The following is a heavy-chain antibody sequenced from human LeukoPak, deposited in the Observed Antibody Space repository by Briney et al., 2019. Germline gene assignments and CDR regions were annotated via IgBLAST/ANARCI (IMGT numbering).Heavy chain of an antibody. CDR2: INPSGGST. CDR3: ARESDSGYSSSFNWSDP. Sequence: ASVKVSCKASGYSFTSYYMHWVRQAPGQGLEWMGIINPSGGSTSYAQKFQGRVTMTRDTSTRTVYVELSSLRSEDTAVYYCARESDSGYSSSFNWSDPWGQGTLVTVSS. CDR1: GYSFTSYY. V-gene: IGHV1-46*01. D-gene: IGHD6-19*01. J-gene: IGHJ5*02.